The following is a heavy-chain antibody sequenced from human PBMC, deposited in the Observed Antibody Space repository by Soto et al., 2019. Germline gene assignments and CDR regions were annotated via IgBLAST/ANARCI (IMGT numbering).Heavy chain of an antibody. CDR2: VSGYNRNT. J-gene: IGHJ4*02. Sequence: QVQLVQSGVEVKMPGASVKLACKASGYTFTNYGLTWVRQVPGQGLEWIGWVSGYNRNTNYAQKFEDRVIMTTDTPTSPAFRELRSLRPDDTGIYYCARERQWEALIYWGQGPLLTVSP. D-gene: IGHD1-26*01. CDR1: GYTFTNYG. V-gene: IGHV1-18*01. CDR3: ARERQWEALIY.